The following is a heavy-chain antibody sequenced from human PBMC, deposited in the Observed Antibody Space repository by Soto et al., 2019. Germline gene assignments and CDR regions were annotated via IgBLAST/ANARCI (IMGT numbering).Heavy chain of an antibody. J-gene: IGHJ4*02. V-gene: IGHV1-46*02. Sequence: QVQLVQSGAEVRKPGASVKVSCKASGYTFNRHYIQWVRQAPGQGLEWMGMIDPSGGDTNYAKKFQGRVTLTSYTFTSTVYMELSSLRSEDTAVYYCAKRRGVGLTRSSFDYWGPGTLVIVSS. D-gene: IGHD1-26*01. CDR1: GYTFNRHY. CDR2: IDPSGGDT. CDR3: AKRRGVGLTRSSFDY.